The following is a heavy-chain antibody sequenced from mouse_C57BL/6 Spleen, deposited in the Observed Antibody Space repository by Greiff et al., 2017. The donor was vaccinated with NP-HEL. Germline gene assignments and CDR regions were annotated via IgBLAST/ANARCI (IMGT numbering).Heavy chain of an antibody. CDR2: IYPGSGST. Sequence: VQLQQPGAELVKPGASVKMSCKASGYTFTSYWITWVKQRPGQGLEWIGDIYPGSGSTNYNEKFKSKATLTVDTSSSTAYMQLSSLTSEDSAVYYCASLPNYYGSSRGYWGQGTTLTVSS. V-gene: IGHV1-55*01. CDR1: GYTFTSYW. CDR3: ASLPNYYGSSRGY. D-gene: IGHD1-1*01. J-gene: IGHJ2*01.